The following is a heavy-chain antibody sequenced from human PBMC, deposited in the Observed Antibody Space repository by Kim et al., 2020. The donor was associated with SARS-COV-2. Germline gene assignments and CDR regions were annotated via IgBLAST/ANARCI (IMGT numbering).Heavy chain of an antibody. Sequence: KSRVTISVDTSKNQFSLKLSSVTAADTAVYYCARHYDDSSGYYSSTGPDYWGQGTLVTVSS. J-gene: IGHJ4*02. CDR3: ARHYDDSSGYYSSTGPDY. V-gene: IGHV4-39*01. D-gene: IGHD3-22*01.